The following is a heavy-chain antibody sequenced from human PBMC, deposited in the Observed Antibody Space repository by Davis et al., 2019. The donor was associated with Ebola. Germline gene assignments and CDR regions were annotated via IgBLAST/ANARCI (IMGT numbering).Heavy chain of an antibody. CDR2: MNPNSGNT. CDR3: ALGGYYYGPEDY. CDR1: GYTFTSYD. D-gene: IGHD3-22*01. J-gene: IGHJ4*02. Sequence: AASVKVSCKASGYTFTSYDINWVRQATGQGLEWMGWMNPNSGNTGYAQKFQGRVTITADESTSTAYMELSSLRSEDTAVYYCALGGYYYGPEDYWGQGTLVTVSS. V-gene: IGHV1-8*01.